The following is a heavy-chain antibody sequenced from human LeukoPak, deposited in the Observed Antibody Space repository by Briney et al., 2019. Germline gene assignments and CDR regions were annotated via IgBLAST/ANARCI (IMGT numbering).Heavy chain of an antibody. CDR3: ARVSAILTGDAFDI. V-gene: IGHV1-2*02. D-gene: IGHD7-27*01. CDR2: SNPNSGGT. J-gene: IGHJ3*02. CDR1: GYTFTGYY. Sequence: ASVKVSCKASGYTFTGYYMHWVRQAPGQGLEWVGWSNPNSGGTNYAQKFQGRVTMTRDTSISTAYMALSRLRSADPAVYYCARVSAILTGDAFDIWGQGTMVTVSS.